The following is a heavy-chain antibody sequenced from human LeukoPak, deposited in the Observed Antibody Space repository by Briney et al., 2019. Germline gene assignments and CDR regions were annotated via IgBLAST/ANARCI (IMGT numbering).Heavy chain of an antibody. CDR3: AKEAASLVAHFDY. V-gene: IGHV3-7*03. D-gene: IGHD6-25*01. J-gene: IGHJ4*02. CDR2: IKQDGSEK. CDR1: GFTFSSYW. Sequence: PGGSLRLSCAASGFTFSSYWMSWVRQAPGKGLEWVANIKQDGSEKYYVDSVKGRFTISRDNAKNSLYLQMNSLRAEDTAVYYCAKEAASLVAHFDYWGQGTLVTVSS.